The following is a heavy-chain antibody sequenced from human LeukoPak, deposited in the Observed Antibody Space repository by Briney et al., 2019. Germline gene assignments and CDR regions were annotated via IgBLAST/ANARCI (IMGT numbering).Heavy chain of an antibody. CDR3: ARCTNPSQLEDH. CDR1: GYTLTELS. Sequence: ASVKVSCKVSGYTLTELSMHWVRQAPGQGLEWMGWISAYNGNTNYAQKLQGRVTMTTDTSTSTAYMELRSLGSDDTAVYYCARCTNPSQLEDHWGQGTLVTVSS. D-gene: IGHD6-6*01. V-gene: IGHV1-18*01. J-gene: IGHJ4*02. CDR2: ISAYNGNT.